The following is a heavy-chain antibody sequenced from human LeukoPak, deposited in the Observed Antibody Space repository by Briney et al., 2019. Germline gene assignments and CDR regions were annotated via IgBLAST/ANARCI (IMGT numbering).Heavy chain of an antibody. Sequence: GGSLRLSCAASGFTFSSYSMNWVRQAPGKGLEWVSSISSSSSYIYYADSVKGRFTISRDNAKNSLYLQMNSLRAEDTAVYYCARYCSGRCPEYHFHYWGQGTLVTVSS. CDR3: ARYCSGRCPEYHFHY. J-gene: IGHJ4*02. V-gene: IGHV3-21*01. CDR1: GFTFSSYS. D-gene: IGHD2-15*01. CDR2: ISSSSSYI.